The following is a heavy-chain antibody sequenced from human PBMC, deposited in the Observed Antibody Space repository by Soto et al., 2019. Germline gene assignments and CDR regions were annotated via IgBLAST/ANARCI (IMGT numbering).Heavy chain of an antibody. CDR1: GFTFGTYW. J-gene: IGHJ5*02. Sequence: EVQLVESGGDLVQPGGSLRLSCAASGFTFGTYWMHWVRQAPGKGLMWVSRINSDESRTNYADSVEGRFTISRDNAKKQLYLEMNSLRAEDAALYFCATVAKHSYNWIEPLGQGTLVTVSS. V-gene: IGHV3-74*01. CDR3: ATVAKHSYNWIEP. D-gene: IGHD3-3*02. CDR2: INSDESRT.